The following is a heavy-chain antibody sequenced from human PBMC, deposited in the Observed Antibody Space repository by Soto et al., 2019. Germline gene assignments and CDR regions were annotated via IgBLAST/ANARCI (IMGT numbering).Heavy chain of an antibody. CDR2: IDRSGSDT. V-gene: IGHV5-10-1*01. Sequence: PVQALKISCNGSGYIFNAWSISWVRQLPGKSQECMRRIDRSGSDTRYSPSRECHATISADKSVISAYLTRSSLKASDTATYYCAVVRVGATMGSFDLWGQGTMVTVSS. J-gene: IGHJ3*01. CDR3: AVVRVGATMGSFDL. D-gene: IGHD1-26*01. CDR1: GYIFNAWS.